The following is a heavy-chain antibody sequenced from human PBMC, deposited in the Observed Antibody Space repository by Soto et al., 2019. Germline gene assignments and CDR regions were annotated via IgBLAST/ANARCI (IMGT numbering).Heavy chain of an antibody. D-gene: IGHD2-15*01. J-gene: IGHJ4*02. CDR2: INPDGRDE. Sequence: EVQLVESGGGLVQPGGSLRLSCAASGLPFSSHYMSWIRQATGRGLEWVAKINPDGRDEQYADSGRGRFTVSRDNTKNLVFLQMKGLRVEDTAVYYCARGTWWRLDYWGQGNLVTVSS. CDR3: ARGTWWRLDY. V-gene: IGHV3-7*04. CDR1: GLPFSSHY.